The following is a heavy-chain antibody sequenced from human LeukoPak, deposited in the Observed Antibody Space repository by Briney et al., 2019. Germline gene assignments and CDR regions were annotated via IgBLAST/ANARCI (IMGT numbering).Heavy chain of an antibody. Sequence: ASVKVSCKASGYTFTSYGISWVRQAPGQGLEWMGWISAYNGNTNYAQKLQGRVTMTTDTSTSTAYMELRSLRSDDTAVYYCARDRCSSTSCYKFWLDPWGQGTPVTVSS. CDR2: ISAYNGNT. J-gene: IGHJ5*02. D-gene: IGHD2-2*02. CDR3: ARDRCSSTSCYKFWLDP. V-gene: IGHV1-18*01. CDR1: GYTFTSYG.